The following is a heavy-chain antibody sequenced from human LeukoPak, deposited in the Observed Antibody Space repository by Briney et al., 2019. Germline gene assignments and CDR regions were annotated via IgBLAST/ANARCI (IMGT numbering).Heavy chain of an antibody. J-gene: IGHJ5*02. CDR2: IYYSGST. CDR3: ARQLGVDSWFDP. D-gene: IGHD2-15*01. CDR1: GGSISSYY. V-gene: IGHV4-59*08. Sequence: SETLSLTCTVSGGSISSYYWSWIRQPPGKGLEWIGYIYYSGSTNYNPSLKSRATISVDTSKNQFSLKLSSVTAADTAVYYCARQLGVDSWFDPWGQGTLVTVSS.